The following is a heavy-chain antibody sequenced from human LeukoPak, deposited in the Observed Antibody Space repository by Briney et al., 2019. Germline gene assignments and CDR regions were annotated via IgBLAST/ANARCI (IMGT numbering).Heavy chain of an antibody. CDR3: ANDGAYYDSSTDAFDI. J-gene: IGHJ3*02. V-gene: IGHV3-23*01. CDR2: ISGSGVST. Sequence: PGGSLRLSCAASGFTFSNYAMSWVRQAPGKGLEWVSAISGSGVSTYYADSVKGRFTISRDNSKNTLYLQMNSLRAEDTAVYYCANDGAYYDSSTDAFDIWGQGTMVTVSS. D-gene: IGHD3-22*01. CDR1: GFTFSNYA.